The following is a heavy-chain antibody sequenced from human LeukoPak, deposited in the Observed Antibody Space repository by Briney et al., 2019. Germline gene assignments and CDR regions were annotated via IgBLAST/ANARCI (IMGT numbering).Heavy chain of an antibody. V-gene: IGHV3-33*01. Sequence: GRSLRLSCAASGFTFSSYGMHWVRQAPGKGLEWVAVIWYDGSNKYYADSVKGRFTISRDNSKNTLYLQMNSLRAEDTAVYYCAGDGELTMVRGVIDYWGQGTLVTVSS. CDR1: GFTFSSYG. CDR3: AGDGELTMVRGVIDY. CDR2: IWYDGSNK. D-gene: IGHD3-10*01. J-gene: IGHJ4*02.